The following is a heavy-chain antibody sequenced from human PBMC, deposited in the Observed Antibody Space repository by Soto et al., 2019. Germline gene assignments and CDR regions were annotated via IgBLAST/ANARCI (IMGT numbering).Heavy chain of an antibody. CDR1: GGTFSSYA. Sequence: SVKGSCKASGGTFSSYAISWVRQAPGQGLEWMGGIIPIFGTANYAQKFQGRVTITADESTSTAYMELSSLRSEDTAVYYCARPHTMVRGALSHYYYGMDVWGQGTTVTVSS. J-gene: IGHJ6*02. CDR2: IIPIFGTA. V-gene: IGHV1-69*13. CDR3: ARPHTMVRGALSHYYYGMDV. D-gene: IGHD3-10*01.